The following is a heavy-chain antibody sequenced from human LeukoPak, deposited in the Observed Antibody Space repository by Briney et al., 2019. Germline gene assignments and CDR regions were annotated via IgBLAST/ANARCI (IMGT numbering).Heavy chain of an antibody. D-gene: IGHD3-16*01. CDR1: GFTVSSNY. CDR2: IYSGGSI. Sequence: PGGSLRLSCAASGFTVSSNYMSWVRQAPGKGLEWVSVIYSGGSIYYADSVKGRFTISRDNSKNTLYLQMNSLRAEDTAVYYCARSYLGELPCAIWGQGTMVTVSS. CDR3: ARSYLGELPCAI. J-gene: IGHJ3*02. V-gene: IGHV3-66*01.